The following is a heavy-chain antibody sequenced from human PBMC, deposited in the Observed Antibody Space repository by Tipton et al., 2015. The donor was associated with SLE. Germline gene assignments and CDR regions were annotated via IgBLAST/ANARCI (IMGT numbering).Heavy chain of an antibody. CDR2: IFHIGSA. J-gene: IGHJ5*02. CDR1: GGSISSSSYY. V-gene: IGHV4-39*07. CDR3: ARLADGNRNWFDP. Sequence: TLSLTCTVSGGSISSSSYYWAWIRPPPGKGLEWIGHIFHIGSAYYNPSLKSRVTISIDTSTNQFSLKVKSVTAADTAVYYCARLADGNRNWFDPWGQGTLVTVSS. D-gene: IGHD6-13*01.